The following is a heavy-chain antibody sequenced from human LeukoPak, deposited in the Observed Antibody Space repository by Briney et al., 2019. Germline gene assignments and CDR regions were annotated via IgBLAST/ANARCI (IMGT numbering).Heavy chain of an antibody. D-gene: IGHD3-3*01. CDR1: GYTFTSYD. CDR2: MNPNSGNT. V-gene: IGHV1-8*03. J-gene: IGHJ6*03. CDR3: ARASDFWSGYYAMDV. Sequence: ASVKDSCKASGYTFTSYDINWVRQATGQGLEWMGWMNPNSGNTGYAQKFQGRVTITRNTSISTAYMELSSLRSEDTAVYYCARASDFWSGYYAMDVWGKGTTVTVSS.